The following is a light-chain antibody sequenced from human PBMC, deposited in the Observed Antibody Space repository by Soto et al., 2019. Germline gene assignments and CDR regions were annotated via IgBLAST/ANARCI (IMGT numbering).Light chain of an antibody. CDR2: GVN. J-gene: IGLJ2*01. V-gene: IGLV2-11*01. CDR1: SSDIGAYDY. CDR3: CSYAGTFHVL. Sequence: QSALSQPHSVSGSPGQSVTISYTGTSSDIGAYDYVSWYQQHPGKAPKLMIYGVNKRPSGVSDRFSGSKSGNTASLTISGLQAEDEADYYCCSYAGTFHVLFGGGTKLTVL.